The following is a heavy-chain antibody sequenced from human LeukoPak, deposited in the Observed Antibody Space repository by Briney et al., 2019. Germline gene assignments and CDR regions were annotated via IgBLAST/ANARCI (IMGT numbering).Heavy chain of an antibody. Sequence: GGSLRLSCAASTFTFSSYGMHWVRQAPGKGLEWVAFIQYDGNKRYYADSVKGRFTISRDNSKNALYLQMNSLRPEDTALYYCANTMYSSAWSPFDYWGRGTLVTVSS. CDR2: IQYDGNKR. CDR1: TFTFSSYG. D-gene: IGHD6-19*01. CDR3: ANTMYSSAWSPFDY. V-gene: IGHV3-30*02. J-gene: IGHJ4*02.